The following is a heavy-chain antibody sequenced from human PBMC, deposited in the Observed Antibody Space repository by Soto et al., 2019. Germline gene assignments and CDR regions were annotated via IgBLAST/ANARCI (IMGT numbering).Heavy chain of an antibody. J-gene: IGHJ4*02. CDR2: INAGNGNT. D-gene: IGHD2-21*02. CDR3: ASHQVVTAYTYYFDY. Sequence: ASVKVSCKASGYTFTSYAMRWVRQAPGQRLEWMGWINAGNGNTKYSQKFQGRVTITRDTSASTAYMELSSLRSEDTAVYYCASHQVVTAYTYYFDYWGQGTLVTVSS. CDR1: GYTFTSYA. V-gene: IGHV1-3*01.